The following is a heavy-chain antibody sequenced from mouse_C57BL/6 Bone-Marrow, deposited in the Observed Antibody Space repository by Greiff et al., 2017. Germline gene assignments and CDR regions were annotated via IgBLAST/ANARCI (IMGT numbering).Heavy chain of an antibody. CDR3: AGYDYDWFAY. D-gene: IGHD2-4*01. V-gene: IGHV1-72*01. CDR2: IEPKRGGT. J-gene: IGHJ3*01. Sequence: VQLQQPGAELVKPGASVKLSCKASGYTFTSYWMHWVKQRPGRGLEWIGRIEPKRGGTKYNEKFKSKATLTVDKPSSTAYMQLSSLTSEDSAVYYCAGYDYDWFAYWGQGTLVTVSA. CDR1: GYTFTSYW.